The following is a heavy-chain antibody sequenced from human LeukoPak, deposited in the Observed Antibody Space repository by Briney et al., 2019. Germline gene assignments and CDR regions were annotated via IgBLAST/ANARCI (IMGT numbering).Heavy chain of an antibody. CDR3: ARTLYCSSSSCSYGMDV. J-gene: IGHJ6*01. CDR2: IFYSGST. CDR1: GGSMSGFY. V-gene: IGHV4-59*08. D-gene: IGHD2-15*01. Sequence: SETLSLTCAVSGGSMSGFYWSWIRQPPGKGLEWIGYIFYSGSTNYNPSLKSRVTISVDTSKNLFSLKLSSVTAADTAVYYCARTLYCSSSSCSYGMDVWGQGTTVTVPS.